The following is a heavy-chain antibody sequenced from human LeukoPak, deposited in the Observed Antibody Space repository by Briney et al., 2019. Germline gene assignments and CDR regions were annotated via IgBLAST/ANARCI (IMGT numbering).Heavy chain of an antibody. CDR3: ARVLGGYSYGYDAFDI. J-gene: IGHJ3*02. CDR1: GGSISSYY. V-gene: IGHV4-59*01. Sequence: SSQTLSLTCTVSGGSISSYYWSWIRRPPGKGLEWIGYIYYSGSTNYNPSLKSRVTISVDTSKNQFSLKLSSVTAADTAVYYCARVLGGYSYGYDAFDIWGQGTMVTVSS. CDR2: IYYSGST. D-gene: IGHD5-18*01.